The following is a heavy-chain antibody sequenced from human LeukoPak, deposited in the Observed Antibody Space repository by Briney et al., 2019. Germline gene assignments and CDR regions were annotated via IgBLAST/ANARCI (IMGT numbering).Heavy chain of an antibody. CDR3: AXEIVGAHTEFDF. V-gene: IGHV3-7*01. CDR1: GFPFSTYW. CDR2: IKHDGTAT. Sequence: GGSLRLSCAASGFPFSTYWMSWVRQAPGKGPEWVANIKHDGTATYYGDSVKGRFTISRDNAKNSLYLQMSSLRVEDTAMFYCAXEIVGAHTEFDFWGQGTLVSVSS. J-gene: IGHJ4*02. D-gene: IGHD1-26*01.